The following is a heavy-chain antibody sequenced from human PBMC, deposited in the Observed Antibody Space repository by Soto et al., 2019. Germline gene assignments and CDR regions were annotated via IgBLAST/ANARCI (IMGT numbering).Heavy chain of an antibody. CDR1: GGSFSGYY. V-gene: IGHV4-34*01. Sequence: SETLSLTCAVYGGSFSGYYWSWIRQPPGKGLEWIGEINHSGSTNYNPSLKSRVTISVDTSKNQFSLKLSSVTAADTAVYYCARGLDCSSTSCYAWDYWGQRTLVTVSS. D-gene: IGHD2-2*01. CDR2: INHSGST. J-gene: IGHJ4*02. CDR3: ARGLDCSSTSCYAWDY.